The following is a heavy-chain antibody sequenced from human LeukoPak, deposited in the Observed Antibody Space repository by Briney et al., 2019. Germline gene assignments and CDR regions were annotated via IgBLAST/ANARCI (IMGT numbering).Heavy chain of an antibody. CDR1: GFTFGDYA. V-gene: IGHV3-49*05. J-gene: IGHJ5*02. D-gene: IGHD3-3*01. Sequence: KPGGSLRLSCTASGFTFGDYAMSWFRQAPGKRLEWVGFIRSKAYGGTTEYAASVKGRFTISRDDSKSIAYLQMNSLKTEDTAVYYCTRVTSRYYDFWSGYQWFDPWGQGTLVTVSS. CDR3: TRVTSRYYDFWSGYQWFDP. CDR2: IRSKAYGGTT.